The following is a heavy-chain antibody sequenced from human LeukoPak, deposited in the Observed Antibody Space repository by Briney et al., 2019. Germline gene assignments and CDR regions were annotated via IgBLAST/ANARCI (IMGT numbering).Heavy chain of an antibody. J-gene: IGHJ4*02. Sequence: PSETLSLTCAVYGGSFRGYYWSWIRQPPGKGLEWIGEINHSGSTNYNPSLKSRVTISVDTSKNQFSLKPSSVTAADTAVYYCARVDTAMASGIDYWGQGTLVTVSS. CDR2: INHSGST. CDR1: GGSFRGYY. V-gene: IGHV4-34*01. D-gene: IGHD5-18*01. CDR3: ARVDTAMASGIDY.